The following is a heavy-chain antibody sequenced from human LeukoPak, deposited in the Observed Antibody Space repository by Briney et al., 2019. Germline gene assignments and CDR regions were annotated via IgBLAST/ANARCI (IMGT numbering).Heavy chain of an antibody. Sequence: GGSLRLSCAASGFTFSSYGMHWVRQAPGKGLEWVAVISYDGSNKYYADSVKGRFTISRDNSKNTLYLQMNSLRAEDTAVYYCAKPMWARVDTAMLSDYWGQGTLVTVSS. CDR3: AKPMWARVDTAMLSDY. V-gene: IGHV3-30*18. CDR2: ISYDGSNK. D-gene: IGHD5-18*01. J-gene: IGHJ4*02. CDR1: GFTFSSYG.